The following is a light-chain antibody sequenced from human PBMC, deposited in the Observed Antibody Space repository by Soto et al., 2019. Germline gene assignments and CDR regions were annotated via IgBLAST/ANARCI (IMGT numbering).Light chain of an antibody. Sequence: DIQMTQSPSTLSGSVGDIVSISCRASQTISSWLAWYQQKPGKAPKLLIYAASSLQSGVPSRFSGSGSGTDFTLTITSLEPEDFAVYFCHQRYNWPRVTFGQGTRLEIK. J-gene: IGKJ5*01. CDR1: QTISSW. CDR2: AAS. V-gene: IGKV1-5*01. CDR3: HQRYNWPRVT.